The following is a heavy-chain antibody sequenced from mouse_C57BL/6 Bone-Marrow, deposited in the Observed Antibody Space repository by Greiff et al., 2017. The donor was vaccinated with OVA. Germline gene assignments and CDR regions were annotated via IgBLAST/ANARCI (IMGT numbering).Heavy chain of an antibody. CDR3: AKRQTWFAY. V-gene: IGHV1-55*01. J-gene: IGHJ3*01. CDR2: IYPGSGST. CDR1: GYTFTSYW. D-gene: IGHD3-2*01. Sequence: VQLQQSGAELVKPGASVKMSCTASGYTFTSYWITWVKQRPGQGLEWIGDIYPGSGSTNYNAKFKSKATMTVDTSSSTAYMQRSSLTSDDSAVYYCAKRQTWFAYWGQGTLVTVSA.